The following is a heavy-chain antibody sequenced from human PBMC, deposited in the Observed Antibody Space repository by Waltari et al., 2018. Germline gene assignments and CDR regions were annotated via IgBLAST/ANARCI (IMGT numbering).Heavy chain of an antibody. D-gene: IGHD3-10*01. V-gene: IGHV4-38-2*01. J-gene: IGHJ2*01. CDR2: IYHSGST. CDR1: GYSISSGYY. CDR3: ARPRGPYEPPRYFEL. Sequence: QVQLQESGPGLVKPSETLSLTCAVSGYSISSGYYWGWIRQPPGKGLEWIGSIYHSGSTYYTASLKSRVTISVDTAKNQCSLKLSSVTAADTAVYYWARPRGPYEPPRYFELWGRGTLVTVSS.